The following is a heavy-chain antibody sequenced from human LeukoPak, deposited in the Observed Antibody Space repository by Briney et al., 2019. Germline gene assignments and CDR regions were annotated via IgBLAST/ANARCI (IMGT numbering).Heavy chain of an antibody. V-gene: IGHV4-39*01. J-gene: IGHJ4*02. Sequence: PSETLSLTCTVSGGSISSSSYYWGWIRQPPGKGLEWIGSIYYSGSTYYNPSLKSRVTISVDTSKNQFSLKLSSVTAADTAVYYCARHQGGWSVRYFDYWGQGTLATVSS. CDR1: GGSISSSSYY. CDR3: ARHQGGWSVRYFDY. CDR2: IYYSGST. D-gene: IGHD2-15*01.